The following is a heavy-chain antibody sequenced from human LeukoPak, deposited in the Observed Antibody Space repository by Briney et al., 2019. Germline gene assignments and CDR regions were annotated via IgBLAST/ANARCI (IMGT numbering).Heavy chain of an antibody. D-gene: IGHD3-22*01. V-gene: IGHV1-69*05. J-gene: IGHJ4*02. CDR1: GGTFSSYA. CDR2: IIPIFGTA. CDR3: ARRWPHSSGYYLFDY. Sequence: SVKVSCKASGGTFSSYAISWVRQAPGQGLEWMGGIIPIFGTANYAQKFQGRVTITTDDSTSTGYMELSSLRSEDTAVYYCARRWPHSSGYYLFDYWGQGTLVTVSS.